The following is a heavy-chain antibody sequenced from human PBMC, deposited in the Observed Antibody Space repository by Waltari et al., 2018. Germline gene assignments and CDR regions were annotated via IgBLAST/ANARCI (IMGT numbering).Heavy chain of an antibody. Sequence: EVQLVQSGAEVKKPGESLKISCKGSGYSFTSYWVGGVRQMPGKGLEWRGVIHPGDSDTRYSPSLQGQVTSSADKTIRTAYQQWSSLKAADTAMYYCARQQGTAWGQGTLVTVYS. CDR1: GYSFTSYW. D-gene: IGHD1-1*01. CDR3: ARQQGTA. V-gene: IGHV5-51*01. CDR2: IHPGDSDT. J-gene: IGHJ4*02.